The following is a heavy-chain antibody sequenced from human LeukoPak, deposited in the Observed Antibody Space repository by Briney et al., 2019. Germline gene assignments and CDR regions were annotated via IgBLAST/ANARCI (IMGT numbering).Heavy chain of an antibody. J-gene: IGHJ3*02. CDR1: GGSISSYY. D-gene: IGHD6-13*01. CDR2: IYTSGST. Sequence: PSETLSLTCTVSGGSISSYYWSWIRQPAGKGLEWIGRIYTSGSTNYNPSLKSRVTMSVDTSKNQFSLKLSSVTAADTAVYYCARDNGSSWPQGTAFDIWGQGTMVAVSS. CDR3: ARDNGSSWPQGTAFDI. V-gene: IGHV4-4*07.